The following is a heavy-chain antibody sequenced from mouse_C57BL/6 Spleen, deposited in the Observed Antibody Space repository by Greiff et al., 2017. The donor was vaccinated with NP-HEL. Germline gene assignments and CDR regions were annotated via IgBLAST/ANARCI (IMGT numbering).Heavy chain of an antibody. CDR3: ARRGYYSNYYYAMDY. J-gene: IGHJ4*01. CDR1: GYTFTSYW. CDR2: IDPSDSYT. V-gene: IGHV1-59*01. Sequence: QVQLKQPGAELVRPGTSVKLSCKASGYTFTSYWMHWVKQRPGQGLEWIGVIDPSDSYTNYNQKFKGKATLTVDTSSSTAYMQLSSLTSEDSAVYYCARRGYYSNYYYAMDYWGQGTSVTVSS. D-gene: IGHD2-5*01.